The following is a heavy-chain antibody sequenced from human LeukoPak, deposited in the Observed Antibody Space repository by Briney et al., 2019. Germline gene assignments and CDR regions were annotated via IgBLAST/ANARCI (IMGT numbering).Heavy chain of an antibody. Sequence: SGGSLRLSCAASGSTFSSYAMSWVRQAPGKGLEWVSAISGSGGSTYYANSVKGRFTISRDNSKNTLYLQMNSLRAEDTAVYYCAKDGAITMIVVVTHFDYWGQGTLVTVSS. V-gene: IGHV3-23*01. D-gene: IGHD3-22*01. CDR1: GSTFSSYA. CDR3: AKDGAITMIVVVTHFDY. CDR2: ISGSGGST. J-gene: IGHJ4*02.